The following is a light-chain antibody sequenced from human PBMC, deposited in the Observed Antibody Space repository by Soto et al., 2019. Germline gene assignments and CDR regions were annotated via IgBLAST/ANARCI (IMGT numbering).Light chain of an antibody. V-gene: IGKV1-8*01. CDR2: AAS. CDR1: QGISSY. Sequence: AIRITQSPSSLSASTGGRVTISCRASQGISSYLAWYQQKPGKAPKLLIYAASTLQSGVPSRFSGSGSGTDFTLTISCLQSEDFATYYCQQYYSYPWTFGQGTKVDIK. CDR3: QQYYSYPWT. J-gene: IGKJ1*01.